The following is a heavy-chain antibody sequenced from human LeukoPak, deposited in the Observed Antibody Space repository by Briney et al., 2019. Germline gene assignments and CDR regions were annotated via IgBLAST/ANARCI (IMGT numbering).Heavy chain of an antibody. J-gene: IGHJ4*02. CDR2: ISWNSGSI. D-gene: IGHD6-13*01. CDR3: AKEAHSTWYDFDS. V-gene: IGHV3-9*01. Sequence: PGGSLRLSCAASGFTFDDYAMHWVRQAPGKGLEWVSGISWNSGSIGYADSVKGRFTISRDNAKNSLYLQMNSLRAEDTALYYCAKEAHSTWYDFDSWGQGTLVTVSS. CDR1: GFTFDDYA.